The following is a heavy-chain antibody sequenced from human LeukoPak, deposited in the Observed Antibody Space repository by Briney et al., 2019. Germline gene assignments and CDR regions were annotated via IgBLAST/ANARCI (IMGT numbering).Heavy chain of an antibody. J-gene: IGHJ4*02. D-gene: IGHD2-15*01. CDR1: GGSISSGDYC. V-gene: IGHV4-30-4*01. CDR2: IDCSGTT. Sequence: PSETLSLTCAVSGGSISSGDYCWSWIRQPGGKGLEWIGHIDCSGTTYYNPSLKARVTISVDTSKTPLSSKLSYVTAAATAMYFWARVGRVGDYWGEGTLVTVSS. CDR3: ARVGRVGDY.